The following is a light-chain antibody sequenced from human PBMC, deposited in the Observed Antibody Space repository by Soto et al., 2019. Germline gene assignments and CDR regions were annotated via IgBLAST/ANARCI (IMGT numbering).Light chain of an antibody. CDR2: EVS. CDR3: SSYRSSSTLDYV. V-gene: IGLV2-14*01. Sequence: QSALAQPASVSGTPGQSITISCTGTSSDVGTYNYVSWYQQHPGKAPKLRIYEVSNRPSGISNRFSGSKSGNTASLTISGLQAEDEADYYCSSYRSSSTLDYVFGTWTKVTV. CDR1: SSDVGTYNY. J-gene: IGLJ1*01.